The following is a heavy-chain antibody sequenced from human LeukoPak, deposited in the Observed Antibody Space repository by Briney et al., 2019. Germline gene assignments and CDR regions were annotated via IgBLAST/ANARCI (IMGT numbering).Heavy chain of an antibody. Sequence: AGGSLRLSCAASGFTFSNYAMSWVHQAPGKGLEWVSAISGSGAYTYYADSVKGRFTISRDNSKNTLYLQMNSLRAEDTAVYYCAKDLWFGELRGTYDYWGQGTLVTVSS. CDR1: GFTFSNYA. D-gene: IGHD3-10*01. J-gene: IGHJ4*02. V-gene: IGHV3-23*01. CDR2: ISGSGAYT. CDR3: AKDLWFGELRGTYDY.